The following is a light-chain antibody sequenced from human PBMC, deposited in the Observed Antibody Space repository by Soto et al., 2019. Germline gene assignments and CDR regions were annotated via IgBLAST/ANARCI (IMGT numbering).Light chain of an antibody. CDR3: AAWDDSLNGYV. J-gene: IGLJ1*01. CDR1: SSNIGSNA. CDR2: SNN. V-gene: IGLV1-44*01. Sequence: VLTQPPSASGTPGQRVTISCSGSSSNIGSNAVNWYQQLPGTAPKLLIYSNNQRPSGVPDRFSGSKSGTSASLAISGLQSEDEADYYCAAWDDSLNGYVFGTGTKVTVL.